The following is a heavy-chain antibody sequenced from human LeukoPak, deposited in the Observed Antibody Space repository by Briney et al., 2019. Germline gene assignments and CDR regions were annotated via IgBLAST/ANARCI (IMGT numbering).Heavy chain of an antibody. Sequence: PSETLSLTCTVSGGSIGSDSCYWAWIRQPPGKGLEWIGSMFYGGTSFYNPSLKSRVTISLDTSKNQFSLKLTSVTAADTAVYYCASLLRTVWMPSTFPWYFDPWGQGTLVTVSS. CDR3: ASLLRTVWMPSTFPWYFDP. CDR1: GGSIGSDSCY. D-gene: IGHD2-15*01. J-gene: IGHJ5*02. V-gene: IGHV4-39*01. CDR2: MFYGGTS.